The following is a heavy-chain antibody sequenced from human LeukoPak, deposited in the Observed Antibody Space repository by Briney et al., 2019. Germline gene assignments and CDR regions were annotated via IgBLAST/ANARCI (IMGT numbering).Heavy chain of an antibody. CDR3: AKGWGDCSSATCYFSYYMDV. CDR1: GFTFSSYE. J-gene: IGHJ6*03. V-gene: IGHV3-48*03. D-gene: IGHD2-2*01. Sequence: GGSLRLSCAASGFTFSSYEMNWVRQAPGKGLEWVSYISSSGSTIYYADSVKGRFTISRDNSKNTLYLQMNSLRAEDTAVYYCAKGWGDCSSATCYFSYYMDVWGKGTTVTVSS. CDR2: ISSSGSTI.